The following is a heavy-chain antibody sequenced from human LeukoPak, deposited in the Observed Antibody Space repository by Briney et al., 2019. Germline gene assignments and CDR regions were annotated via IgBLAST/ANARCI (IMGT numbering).Heavy chain of an antibody. Sequence: PSETLSLTCTVSGGSISSGSYYWSWIRQPPGKGLEWIGYIYYSGSTNYNPSLKSRVTISVDTSKNQFSLKLSSVTAADTAVYYCARADGYSSGWRGVDYWGQGTLVTVSS. J-gene: IGHJ4*02. D-gene: IGHD6-19*01. V-gene: IGHV4-61*01. CDR1: GGSISSGSYY. CDR3: ARADGYSSGWRGVDY. CDR2: IYYSGST.